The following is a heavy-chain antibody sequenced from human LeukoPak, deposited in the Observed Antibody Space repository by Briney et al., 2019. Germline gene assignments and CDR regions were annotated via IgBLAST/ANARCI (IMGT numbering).Heavy chain of an antibody. J-gene: IGHJ4*02. V-gene: IGHV4-61*02. CDR3: ARPLYGYFGY. Sequence: PSQTLSLTCTVSRGSISSGSYYWSWIRQPAGKGLEWIGRIYTSGSTNYNPSLKSRVTISVDTSKNQFSLKLSSVTAADTAVYYCARPLYGYFGYWGQRTLVTVSS. D-gene: IGHD3-16*01. CDR2: IYTSGST. CDR1: RGSISSGSYY.